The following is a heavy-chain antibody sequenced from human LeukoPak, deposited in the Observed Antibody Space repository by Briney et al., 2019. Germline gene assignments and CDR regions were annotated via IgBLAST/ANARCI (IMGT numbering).Heavy chain of an antibody. CDR3: TKRVKYGGTWDHFAD. CDR1: GFTFKTYP. J-gene: IGHJ4*02. D-gene: IGHD1-26*01. CDR2: VDVDGGNA. Sequence: GGSLRLSCAASGFTFKTYPMSWVRQAPGKGLEWVSLVDVDGGNAYYADSVKGRFTISRDNSKSTLILQMNSLRVEDTALYYCTKRVKYGGTWDHFADWGQGTLVTVSS. V-gene: IGHV3-23*01.